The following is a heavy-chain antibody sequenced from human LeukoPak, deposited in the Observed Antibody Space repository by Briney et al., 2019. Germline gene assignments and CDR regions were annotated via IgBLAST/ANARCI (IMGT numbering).Heavy chain of an antibody. V-gene: IGHV4-59*08. D-gene: IGHD3-16*02. J-gene: IGHJ6*02. CDR3: ARLSPRYYGMDV. CDR1: GGSISSYY. CDR2: IYYSGGT. Sequence: SETLSLTCTVSGGSISSYYWSWIRQPPGKGLEWIGYIYYSGGTNYNPSLKSRVTISVDTSKNQFSLKLSSVTAADTAVYYCARLSPRYYGMDVWGQGTTVTVSS.